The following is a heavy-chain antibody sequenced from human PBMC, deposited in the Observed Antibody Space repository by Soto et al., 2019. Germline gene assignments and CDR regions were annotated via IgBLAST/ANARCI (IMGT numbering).Heavy chain of an antibody. CDR2: IGVGSGNR. CDR3: GALGVNFDH. D-gene: IGHD2-8*01. CDR1: GFTFPSSA. V-gene: IGHV1-58*01. J-gene: IGHJ4*02. Sequence: QMQRVQSGPEVKKPATSVKVSCKASGFTFPSSAVQWVRQARGQRLEWIGWIGVGSGNRHYAQKFQERATITRDMATNTAYMELSSLRSEDTAVYYCGALGVNFDHWGQGTLVTVSS.